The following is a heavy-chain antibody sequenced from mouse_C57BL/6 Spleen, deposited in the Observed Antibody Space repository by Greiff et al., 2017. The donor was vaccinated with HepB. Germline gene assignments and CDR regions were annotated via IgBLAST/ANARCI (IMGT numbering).Heavy chain of an antibody. D-gene: IGHD2-3*01. Sequence: VQLQQSGAELVRPGSSVKLSCKASGYTFTSYWMHWVKQRPIQGLEWIGNIDPSDSETHYNQKFKDKATLTVDKSSSTAYMQLSSLTSEDSAVYYCARGNGGYYGYAMDYWGQGTSVTVSS. CDR2: IDPSDSET. CDR3: ARGNGGYYGYAMDY. V-gene: IGHV1-52*01. J-gene: IGHJ4*01. CDR1: GYTFTSYW.